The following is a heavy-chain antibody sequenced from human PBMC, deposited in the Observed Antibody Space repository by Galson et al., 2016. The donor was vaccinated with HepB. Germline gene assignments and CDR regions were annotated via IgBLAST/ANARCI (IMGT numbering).Heavy chain of an antibody. CDR3: ARAPHSGSKVKALDF. J-gene: IGHJ4*02. CDR2: IYPGDHT. CDR1: GFTVTNYH. Sequence: SLRLSCATSGFTVTNYHLTWVRQAPGKGLEWVSVIYPGDHTYYADSVKGRFTVSRDNSKNTLYLQMNSLSADDSALYYCARAPHSGSKVKALDFWGQGTLVTVSS. V-gene: IGHV3-53*01. D-gene: IGHD5-12*01.